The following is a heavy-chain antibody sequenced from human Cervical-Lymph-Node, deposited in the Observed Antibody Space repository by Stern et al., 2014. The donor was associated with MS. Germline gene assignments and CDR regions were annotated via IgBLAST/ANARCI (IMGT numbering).Heavy chain of an antibody. V-gene: IGHV5-51*01. Sequence: EMQLVESGAEVKKPGESLKISCKASGYSFSNFWIGWVRQMPGKGLEWMGIINPGDTETTYSPSFKGQVTISADKSIRSDYLQWRSLNASDTAMYYCGRRRYSGCYDTFDIWGQGTMLTVSS. J-gene: IGHJ3*02. D-gene: IGHD3-22*01. CDR3: GRRRYSGCYDTFDI. CDR1: GYSFSNFW. CDR2: INPGDTET.